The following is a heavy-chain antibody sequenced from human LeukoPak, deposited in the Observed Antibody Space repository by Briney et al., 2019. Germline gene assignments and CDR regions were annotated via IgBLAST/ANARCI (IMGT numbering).Heavy chain of an antibody. CDR1: GFTFSSYA. V-gene: IGHV3-30-3*01. CDR2: ISYDGSNK. D-gene: IGHD6-19*01. J-gene: IGHJ4*02. Sequence: GGSLRLSCAASGFTFSSYAMHWVRQAPGKGLEWVAVISYDGSNKYYADSVKGRFTISRDNSKNTLYLQMNSLRAEDTAVYYCAREKGSGWFYYFDYWGQGTLVTVSS. CDR3: AREKGSGWFYYFDY.